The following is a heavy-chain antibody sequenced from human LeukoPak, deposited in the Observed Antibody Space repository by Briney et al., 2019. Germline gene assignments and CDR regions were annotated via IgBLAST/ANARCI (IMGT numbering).Heavy chain of an antibody. CDR2: ISVYNGNT. CDR3: ARDWRTTSWHEVDYYGMDV. J-gene: IGHJ6*02. D-gene: IGHD2-2*01. CDR1: GYTFTSYG. Sequence: GASVKVSCKASGYTFTSYGISWVRQAPGQGLEWMGWISVYNGNTKYAQKIQGRVTMTADTSTSTAHMELRSLRSDDTAVYYCARDWRTTSWHEVDYYGMDVWGQGTTVTVSS. V-gene: IGHV1-18*01.